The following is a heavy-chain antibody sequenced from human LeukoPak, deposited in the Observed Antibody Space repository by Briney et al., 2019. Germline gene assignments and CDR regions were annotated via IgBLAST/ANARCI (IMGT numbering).Heavy chain of an antibody. D-gene: IGHD2-2*01. CDR3: ARSHWGYCGSTSCYNYYFDY. V-gene: IGHV4-61*02. CDR1: GGSISSGSYY. Sequence: SQTLSLTCTVSGGSISSGSYYWSWIRQPAGKGLEWIGRIYTSGSTNYHPSLKSRLTISVDTSQNQFCLKLSSVTAADTAVYYCARSHWGYCGSTSCYNYYFDYWGQGTLVTVSS. J-gene: IGHJ4*02. CDR2: IYTSGST.